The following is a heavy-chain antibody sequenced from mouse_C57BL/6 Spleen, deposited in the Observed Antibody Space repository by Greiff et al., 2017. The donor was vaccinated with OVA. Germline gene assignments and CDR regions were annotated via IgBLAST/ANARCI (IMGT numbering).Heavy chain of an antibody. Sequence: EVQGVESGEGLVKPGGSLKLSCAASGFTFSSYAMSWVRQTPEKRLEWVAYISSGGDYIYYADTVKGRFTISRDNARNTLYLQMSSLKSEDTAMYYCTRDGVSLVSNYYAMDYWGQGTSVTVSS. V-gene: IGHV5-9-1*02. CDR3: TRDGVSLVSNYYAMDY. J-gene: IGHJ4*01. CDR1: GFTFSSYA. D-gene: IGHD2-2*01. CDR2: ISSGGDYI.